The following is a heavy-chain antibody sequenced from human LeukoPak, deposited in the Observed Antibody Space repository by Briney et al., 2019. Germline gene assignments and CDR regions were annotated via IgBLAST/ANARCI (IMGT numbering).Heavy chain of an antibody. Sequence: TTSETLSLTCTVSGGSISSYYWSWIRQPPGKGLEWIGYIYYSGSTNYNPSLKSRVTISVDTSKNQFSLKLSSVTAADTAVYYCAREAITFGGVIVNFDYWGQGTLVTVSS. V-gene: IGHV4-59*12. CDR1: GGSISSYY. J-gene: IGHJ4*02. CDR3: AREAITFGGVIVNFDY. D-gene: IGHD3-16*02. CDR2: IYYSGST.